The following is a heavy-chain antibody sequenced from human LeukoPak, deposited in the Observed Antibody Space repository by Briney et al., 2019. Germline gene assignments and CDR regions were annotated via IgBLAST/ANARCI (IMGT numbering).Heavy chain of an antibody. J-gene: IGHJ3*02. CDR2: IYSRGNT. CDR1: GVSISSGSNY. Sequence: ETLSLTCSVSGVSISSGSNYWGWIRQPPGKTLEWIGSIYSRGNTYYNPSLKSRVIILIDTAKNHFSLNLSSVTAADTAVYYCARSDGYGLVGIWGQGTMVTVSS. CDR3: ARSDGYGLVGI. D-gene: IGHD3-10*01. V-gene: IGHV4-39*07.